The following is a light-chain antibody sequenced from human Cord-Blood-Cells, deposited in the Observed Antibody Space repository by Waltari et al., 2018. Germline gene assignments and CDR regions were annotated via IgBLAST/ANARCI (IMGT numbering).Light chain of an antibody. J-gene: IGLJ3*02. CDR1: SLRSYY. Sequence: SSELTQDPAVSVALGQTVRITCQGDSLRSYYASWYQQKPGQAPVLVIYGKNKRPSGIQDRCSGSSSGNTASLTITGAQAEDEADYYCNSRDSSGNHWVFGGGTKLTVL. CDR2: GKN. CDR3: NSRDSSGNHWV. V-gene: IGLV3-19*01.